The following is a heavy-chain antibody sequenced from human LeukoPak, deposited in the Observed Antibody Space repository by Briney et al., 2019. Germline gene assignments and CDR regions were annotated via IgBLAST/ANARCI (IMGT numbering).Heavy chain of an antibody. Sequence: PSETLSLTCTVSGGSISNYYWSWIRQSPEKGLEWIGYIYHSGSANYNPSLASRVTISVDTSKNQFSLKLASVTAADTAVYYCARGGRFGSPPGFWGQGTLVTASS. CDR2: IYHSGSA. CDR1: GGSISNYY. CDR3: ARGGRFGSPPGF. J-gene: IGHJ4*02. D-gene: IGHD1-26*01. V-gene: IGHV4-59*01.